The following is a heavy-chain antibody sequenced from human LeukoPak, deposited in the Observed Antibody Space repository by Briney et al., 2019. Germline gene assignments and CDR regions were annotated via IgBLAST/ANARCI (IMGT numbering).Heavy chain of an antibody. CDR1: GGSMSSYY. J-gene: IGHJ5*02. V-gene: IGHV4-59*08. D-gene: IGHD6-13*01. CDR2: IYYSGST. CDR3: ARAYSSSWYFNWFDP. Sequence: PSETLSLTCTVSGGSMSSYYWNWIRQPPGKGLEWIGYIYYSGSTNYNPSLKSRVTISVDTSKNQFSLKLSSVTAADTAVYFCARAYSSSWYFNWFDPWGQGTLVTVSS.